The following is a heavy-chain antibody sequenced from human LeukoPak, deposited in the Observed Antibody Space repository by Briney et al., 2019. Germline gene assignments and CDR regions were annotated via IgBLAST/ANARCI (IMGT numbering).Heavy chain of an antibody. CDR2: IRYDGSNK. D-gene: IGHD5-18*01. V-gene: IGHV3-30*02. CDR1: GFTFSSYG. Sequence: GGSLRLSCAASGFTFSSYGMHWVRQAPGKGLEWVAFIRYDGSNKYYADSVKGRFTISRDNSKNTLYLQMNSLRAEDTAVYYCAKTVDTAMAPDYWGQGTLVTVSS. CDR3: AKTVDTAMAPDY. J-gene: IGHJ4*02.